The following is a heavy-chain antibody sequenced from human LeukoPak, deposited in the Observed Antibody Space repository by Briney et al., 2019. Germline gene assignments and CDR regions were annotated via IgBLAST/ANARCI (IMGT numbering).Heavy chain of an antibody. J-gene: IGHJ6*02. D-gene: IGHD4-11*01. Sequence: SETLSLTCTVSGGSVSSGSYYWSWIRQPPGKGLEWIGYIYYSGSTNYNPSLKSRVTISVDTSKNQFSLKLSSVTAADTAVYYCARVPSNPYYYSGMDVWGQGTTVTVSS. V-gene: IGHV4-61*01. CDR2: IYYSGST. CDR1: GGSVSSGSYY. CDR3: ARVPSNPYYYSGMDV.